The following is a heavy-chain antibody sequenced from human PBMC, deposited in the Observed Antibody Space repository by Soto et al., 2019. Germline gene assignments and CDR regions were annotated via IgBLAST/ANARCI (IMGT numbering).Heavy chain of an antibody. D-gene: IGHD3-22*01. CDR1: GGNVISGSYY. V-gene: IGHV4-61*01. Sequence: SETLSVTSTVAGGNVISGSYYWSWIKQPPGKGLEWIGYIYYSGSTNYNPSLKSRVTMSVDRSINQFSLKLSSVTAADTAVYYCARDGFNYYDSSGYYRLFDSWGLGTLVTVSS. CDR2: IYYSGST. J-gene: IGHJ5*01. CDR3: ARDGFNYYDSSGYYRLFDS.